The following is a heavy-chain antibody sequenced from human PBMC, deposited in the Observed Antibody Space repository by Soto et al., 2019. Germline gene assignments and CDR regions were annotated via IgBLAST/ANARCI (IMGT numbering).Heavy chain of an antibody. Sequence: PGGSLRLSWAASGFTFSNAWINWVRRAAGKGREWVGRIKSETDGGTTDYAGAVKGRFTISRDDSKKTLCVERNSLKTEGTAVDYCTSHPILLDYYDSSGPQASDIWGQGTIVTVS. CDR1: GFTFSNAW. CDR2: IKSETDGGTT. D-gene: IGHD3-22*01. V-gene: IGHV3-15*07. J-gene: IGHJ3*02. CDR3: TSHPILLDYYDSSGPQASDI.